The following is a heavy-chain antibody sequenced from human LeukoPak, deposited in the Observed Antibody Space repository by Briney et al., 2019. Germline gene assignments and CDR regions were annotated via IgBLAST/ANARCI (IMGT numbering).Heavy chain of an antibody. D-gene: IGHD3-10*01. CDR3: ARDSFVLLDY. J-gene: IGHJ4*02. CDR2: ISSSSSYI. V-gene: IGHV3-21*01. CDR1: GFTFSSYA. Sequence: PGGSLRLSCAASGFTFSSYAMSWVRQAPGKGLEWVSSISSSSSYIYYADSVKGRFTISRDNAKNSLFLQMNSLRAEDTAVYYCARDSFVLLDYWGQGILVTVSS.